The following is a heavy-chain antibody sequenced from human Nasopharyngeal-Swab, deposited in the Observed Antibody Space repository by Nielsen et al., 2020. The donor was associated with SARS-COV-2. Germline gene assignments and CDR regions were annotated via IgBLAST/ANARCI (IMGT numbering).Heavy chain of an antibody. J-gene: IGHJ1*01. V-gene: IGHV4-34*01. CDR1: GGSFSGYY. CDR2: INHSGST. D-gene: IGHD6-13*01. Sequence: SETLSPTCAVYGGSFSGYYWSWIRQPPGKGLEWIGEINHSGSTNYNPSLKSRVTISVDTSKNQFSLKLSSVTAADTAVYYCARDRTLAAAGTGRGGYFQHWGQGTLVTVSS. CDR3: ARDRTLAAAGTGRGGYFQH.